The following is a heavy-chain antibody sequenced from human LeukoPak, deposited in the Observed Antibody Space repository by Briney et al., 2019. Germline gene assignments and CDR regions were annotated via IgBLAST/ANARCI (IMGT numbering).Heavy chain of an antibody. J-gene: IGHJ4*02. CDR2: IQQDGSAK. CDR3: ARFSLYDNSGYYSWLFDF. V-gene: IGHV3-7*01. D-gene: IGHD3-22*01. CDR1: GFTFSTSW. Sequence: GGSLRLSCTASGFTFSTSWMSWVRQAPGKGLEWVANIQQDGSAKYYVDSVKGRFTISRDNAKNSLYLQMNSLRAEDTAVYYCARFSLYDNSGYYSWLFDFWGQGTLVTVSS.